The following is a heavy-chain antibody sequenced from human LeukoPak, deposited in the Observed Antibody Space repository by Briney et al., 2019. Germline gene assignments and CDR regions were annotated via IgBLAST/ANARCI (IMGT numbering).Heavy chain of an antibody. J-gene: IGHJ4*02. CDR1: GFTFSSYW. Sequence: GGSLRLSCAASGFTFSSYWMSWVRQAPGKGLEWVANIKQDGSEKYNVDSVEGRFTISRDNAKNSLYLQMNRLRAEDTAVYYCARDIAYYDYVWGSYPLYYFDYWGQGTLVTVSS. D-gene: IGHD3-16*02. V-gene: IGHV3-7*01. CDR3: ARDIAYYDYVWGSYPLYYFDY. CDR2: IKQDGSEK.